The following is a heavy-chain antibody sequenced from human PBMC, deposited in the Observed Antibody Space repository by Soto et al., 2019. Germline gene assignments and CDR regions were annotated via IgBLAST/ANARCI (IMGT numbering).Heavy chain of an antibody. D-gene: IGHD2-2*03. CDR3: ARVGYCSSTSCSHASNWFDP. CDR1: GGSISSGGYY. CDR2: IYYSGST. J-gene: IGHJ5*02. V-gene: IGHV4-31*03. Sequence: QVQLQESGPGLVKPSQTLSLTCTVSGGSISSGGYYWSWIRQHPGKGLEWIGYIYYSGSTYYNPSLKSRVTISVDTSKNQFSLNLSSVTAADTAVYYCARVGYCSSTSCSHASNWFDPWGQGTLVPVSS.